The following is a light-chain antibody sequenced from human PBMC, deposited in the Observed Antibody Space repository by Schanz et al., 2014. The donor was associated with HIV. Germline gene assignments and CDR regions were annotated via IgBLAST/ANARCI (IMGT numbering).Light chain of an antibody. Sequence: EIVLTQSPATLSVSPGERATLSCRASQSVSSNLAWYQQKPGQAPRLLMYAASSRATGIPDRFSGSGSGTDFTLTISTLQADDFATYYCQQTDNFPYTFGQGTKLEI. CDR2: AAS. CDR3: QQTDNFPYT. J-gene: IGKJ2*01. CDR1: QSVSSN. V-gene: IGKV3D-15*01.